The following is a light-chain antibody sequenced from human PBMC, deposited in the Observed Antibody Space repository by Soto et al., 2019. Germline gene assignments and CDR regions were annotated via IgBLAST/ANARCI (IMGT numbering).Light chain of an antibody. CDR1: TSDVGSYNL. J-gene: IGLJ2*01. Sequence: QSALTQPASVSGSPGQSITISCTGVTSDVGSYNLVSWYQQHPGKAPKLMIYADNRRPSGVSSRFSASKSDNTASLTVSGLRAEDEADYYCCSYAGSSSSVIFGGGTKLTVL. CDR2: ADN. V-gene: IGLV2-23*01. CDR3: CSYAGSSSSVI.